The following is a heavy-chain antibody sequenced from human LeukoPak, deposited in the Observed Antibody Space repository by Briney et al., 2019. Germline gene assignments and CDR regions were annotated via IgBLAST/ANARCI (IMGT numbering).Heavy chain of an antibody. CDR3: ARGSGYSSMGN. J-gene: IGHJ4*02. CDR2: IYNSGGT. V-gene: IGHV4-59*01. CDR1: DGSISGYY. D-gene: IGHD6-13*01. Sequence: SETLSLTCTVSDGSISGYYWSWIRQPPGKGLEWIGYIYNSGGTNYNPSLKSRVTISVDTSKNQFFLNLRSVTAADTAVYYCARGSGYSSMGNWGQGTLVIVSS.